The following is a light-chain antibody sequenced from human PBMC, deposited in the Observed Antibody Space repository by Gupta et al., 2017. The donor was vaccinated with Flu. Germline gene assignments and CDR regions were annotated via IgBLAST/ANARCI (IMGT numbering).Light chain of an antibody. CDR2: DNV. CDR3: AVWDASLTGGV. V-gene: IGLV1-51*01. Sequence: QSVLTQPPSVSAAPGQKVPISCSGSCPDIGTFDVSWYYQLPGTAPKLLIYDNVRRPSGIPDRFSGARSGTSATLGITGLQTGDEADYYCAVWDASLTGGVFGGGTKLTVL. J-gene: IGLJ3*02. CDR1: CPDIGTFD.